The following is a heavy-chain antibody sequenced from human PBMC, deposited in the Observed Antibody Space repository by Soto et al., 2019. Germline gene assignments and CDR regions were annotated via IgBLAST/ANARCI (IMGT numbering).Heavy chain of an antibody. CDR2: IWYDGSNK. V-gene: IGHV3-33*01. D-gene: IGHD3-10*01. CDR3: ARGNYPESAYYFDY. Sequence: PGGSLRLSCAASGFTFSSYGMHWVRQAPGKGLEWVAVIWYDGSNKYYADSVKGRFTISRDNSKNTLYLQMNSLRAEDTAVYYCARGNYPESAYYFDYWGQGTLVTVSS. CDR1: GFTFSSYG. J-gene: IGHJ4*02.